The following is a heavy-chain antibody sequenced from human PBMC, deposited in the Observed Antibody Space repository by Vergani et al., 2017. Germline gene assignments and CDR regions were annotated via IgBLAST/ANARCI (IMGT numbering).Heavy chain of an antibody. CDR3: AGDYPGGGCACSAGWYFDL. D-gene: IGHD2-21*02. CDR2: INTFFGTT. Sequence: QVQLVQSGAEVKKPGASVKVSCKASGGTFKNSAISWVRQVPGQGLEWMGRINTFFGTTAYAQKLQGRFTIIAEVLTKTVDMQLSILISEDTAVYYCAGDYPGGGCACSAGWYFDLWGRGTLVTVSS. J-gene: IGHJ2*01. CDR1: GGTFKNSA. V-gene: IGHV1-69*13.